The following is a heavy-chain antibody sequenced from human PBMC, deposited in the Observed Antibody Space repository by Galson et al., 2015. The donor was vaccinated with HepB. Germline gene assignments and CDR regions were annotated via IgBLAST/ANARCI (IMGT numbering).Heavy chain of an antibody. D-gene: IGHD3-22*01. CDR2: IIPIFGTA. CDR1: GGTFSSYA. CDR3: ARDYYDSSGLYYFDY. V-gene: IGHV1-69*13. Sequence: SVKVSCKASGGTFSSYAISWVRQAPGQGLEWMGGIIPIFGTANYAQKFQGRVTITAAESTSTAYMELSSLRSEDTAVYYCARDYYDSSGLYYFDYWGQGTLVTVSS. J-gene: IGHJ4*02.